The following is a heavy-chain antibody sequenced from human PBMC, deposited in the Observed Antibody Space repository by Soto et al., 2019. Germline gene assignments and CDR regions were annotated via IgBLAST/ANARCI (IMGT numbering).Heavy chain of an antibody. CDR2: INHSGST. V-gene: IGHV4-34*01. CDR3: AREGSDTSAYYRPDDHYXXXV. D-gene: IGHD3-22*01. J-gene: IGHJ6*02. Sequence: SETLSLTCAVYGGSFSGYYWSWIRQPPGKGLEWIGEINHSGSTNYNPSLKSRVTISVDTSKNQFSLELRSVTVAATAVYYYAREGSDTSAYYRPDDHYXXXVWGQGTTVTVSS. CDR1: GGSFSGYY.